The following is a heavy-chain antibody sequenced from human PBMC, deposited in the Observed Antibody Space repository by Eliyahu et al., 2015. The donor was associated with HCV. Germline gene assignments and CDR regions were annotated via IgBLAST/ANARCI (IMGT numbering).Heavy chain of an antibody. CDR2: IWSDENKR. CDR3: ATSNTYYFPD. Sequence: QVHLVESGGGVVXPGRSLRLSCVASGFTFSDXGMHXVRQAPGKGLEWVAVIWSDENKRYYADSVKGRFTVSRDNSENTLYLQMNSLRTEDTAVYYCATSNTYYFPDWGQGTLVTVSS. CDR1: GFTFSDXG. V-gene: IGHV3-33*01. J-gene: IGHJ4*02. D-gene: IGHD1/OR15-1a*01.